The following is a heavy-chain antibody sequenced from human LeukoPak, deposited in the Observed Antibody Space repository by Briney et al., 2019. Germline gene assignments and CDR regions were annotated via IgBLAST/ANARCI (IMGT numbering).Heavy chain of an antibody. CDR3: AKGGYSYGYIDY. V-gene: IGHV3-30*18. Sequence: PGRSLRLSCAASGFTFSTYAMHWVRQAPGKGLEWVAPISSDGSNKNYADSVKGRFTISRDNSKKTVYLQMNSLRTEDTAVYYCAKGGYSYGYIDYWGQGTTVTVSS. D-gene: IGHD5-18*01. J-gene: IGHJ4*03. CDR1: GFTFSTYA. CDR2: ISSDGSNK.